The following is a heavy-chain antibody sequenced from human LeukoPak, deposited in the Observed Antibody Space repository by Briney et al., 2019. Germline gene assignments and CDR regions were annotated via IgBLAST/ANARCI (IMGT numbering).Heavy chain of an antibody. CDR1: GGTFSSYA. J-gene: IGHJ4*02. CDR3: ASKHYGDYYFDY. Sequence: SVKVSCKASGGTFSSYAISWVRQAPGQGLEWMGGIIPIFGTANYAQKFQGRVTITADESTSTAYMELSSLRSEDTAVYYCASKHYGDYYFDYWGQGALVTVSS. D-gene: IGHD4-17*01. CDR2: IIPIFGTA. V-gene: IGHV1-69*13.